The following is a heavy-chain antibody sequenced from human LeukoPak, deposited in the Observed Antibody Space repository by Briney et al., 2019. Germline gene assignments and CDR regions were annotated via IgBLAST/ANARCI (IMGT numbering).Heavy chain of an antibody. D-gene: IGHD3-10*01. J-gene: IGHJ4*02. CDR3: ASDKSGHFDY. V-gene: IGHV4-39*01. CDR2: IYYSGST. CDR1: GGSISSGGYY. Sequence: SQTLSLTCTVSGGSISSGGYYWSWIRQHPGKGLEWIGSIYYSGSTYYNPSLKSRVTISVDTSKNQFSLKLSSVTAADTAVYYCASDKSGHFDYWGQGTLVTVSS.